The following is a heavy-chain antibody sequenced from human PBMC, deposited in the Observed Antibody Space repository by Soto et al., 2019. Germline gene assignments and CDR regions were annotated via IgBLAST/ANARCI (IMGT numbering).Heavy chain of an antibody. CDR1: GFTFSDFE. J-gene: IGHJ4*02. CDR3: ARRTGTAQRFDY. CDR2: ISYDGSNQ. D-gene: IGHD1-7*01. Sequence: QVRLVESGGGVVQPGRSLRLSCSASGFTFSDFEMYWVRQAPGKGLDWVSFISYDGSNQYYAGSVKGRFTVSRDNSKNALFLPMTSLGPEDTAVYFCARRTGTAQRFDYWGQGTLVTVSS. V-gene: IGHV3-30-3*01.